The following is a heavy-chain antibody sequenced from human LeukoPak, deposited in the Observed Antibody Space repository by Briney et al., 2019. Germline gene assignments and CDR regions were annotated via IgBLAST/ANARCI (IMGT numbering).Heavy chain of an antibody. J-gene: IGHJ6*02. D-gene: IGHD6-13*01. CDR1: GYTFTGYY. V-gene: IGHV1-2*02. CDR3: ARDLAAAGYYYGMDV. CDR2: INPNSGGT. Sequence: ASVKVSCKASGYTFTGYYMHWVRQAPGQGLEWMGWINPNSGGTNYAQKFQGRVTMTRDTSISTAYMELSRLRSDDTAVYYCARDLAAAGYYYGMDVWGQGTTVTVSS.